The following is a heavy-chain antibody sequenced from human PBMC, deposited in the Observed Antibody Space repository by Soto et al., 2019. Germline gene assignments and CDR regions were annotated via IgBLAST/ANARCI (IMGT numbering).Heavy chain of an antibody. CDR1: GFTFSSYG. D-gene: IGHD3-10*01. CDR2: IWYDGSNK. CDR3: ATRGELGVPDWYFDL. J-gene: IGHJ2*01. V-gene: IGHV3-33*01. Sequence: VQLVESGGGVVQPGRSLRLSCAASGFTFSSYGMHWVRQAPGKGLEWVAVIWYDGSNKYYADSVKGRFTISRDNSKNTLYLQMNSLRAEDTAVYYCATRGELGVPDWYFDLWGRGTLVTVSS.